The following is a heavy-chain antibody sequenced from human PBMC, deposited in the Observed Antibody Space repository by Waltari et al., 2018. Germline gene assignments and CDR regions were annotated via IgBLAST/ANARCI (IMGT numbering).Heavy chain of an antibody. CDR2: IYSGGST. D-gene: IGHD1-26*01. V-gene: IGHV3-53*01. J-gene: IGHJ4*02. CDR3: AGRQGYSGRY. Sequence: EVQLVESGGGWIKPGGSLRLSCAASGVTVSSNYTRWVRQAPGKGLEWVSVIYSGGSTSYADSVTGRFTISRDNSKNTLYLQMNSLRAEDTAVYYCAGRQGYSGRYWGQGTLVTVSS. CDR1: GVTVSSNY.